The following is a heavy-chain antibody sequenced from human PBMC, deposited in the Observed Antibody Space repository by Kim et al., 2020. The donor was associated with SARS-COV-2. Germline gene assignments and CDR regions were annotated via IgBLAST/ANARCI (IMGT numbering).Heavy chain of an antibody. V-gene: IGHV3-74*01. CDR2: IIPDGRST. Sequence: GGSLRLSCAASGFTFSEYWMHWVRQAPGKGLVWVSRIIPDGRSTSYADSVKGRFTISRDNAKNTLYLQMNSLRAEDTAVYYCASGLTPGQYWGQGTLVTV. D-gene: IGHD2-15*01. CDR1: GFTFSEYW. CDR3: ASGLTPGQY. J-gene: IGHJ4*02.